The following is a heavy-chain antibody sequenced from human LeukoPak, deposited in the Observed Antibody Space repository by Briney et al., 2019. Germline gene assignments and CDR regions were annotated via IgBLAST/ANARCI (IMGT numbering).Heavy chain of an antibody. J-gene: IGHJ6*03. CDR3: ARVALHYYGSGSQYYYYYYMDV. V-gene: IGHV4-61*02. Sequence: PSETLSLTCTVSGGSISSGSYYWSWIRQPAGKGLEWIGRIYTSGSTNYNPSLKSRVTISVDTSKNQFSLKLSSVTAADTAVYYCARVALHYYGSGSQYYYYYYMDVWGKGTTVTISS. CDR1: GGSISSGSYY. CDR2: IYTSGST. D-gene: IGHD3-10*01.